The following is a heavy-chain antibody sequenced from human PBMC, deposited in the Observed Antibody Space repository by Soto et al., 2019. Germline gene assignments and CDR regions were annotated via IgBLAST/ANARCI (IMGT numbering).Heavy chain of an antibody. CDR2: ISAYNGNT. CDR1: GYTFTSYG. V-gene: IGHV1-18*01. Sequence: QVQLVQSGAEVKKPGASVKVSCKASGYTFTSYGISWVRQAPGQGLEWMGWISAYNGNTNYAQKLQGRVTMTTDTSTSTTYMELRSLRSDDTAVYYCARAQIGQLAPATWDYWGQGTLVTVSS. J-gene: IGHJ4*02. CDR3: ARAQIGQLAPATWDY. D-gene: IGHD6-6*01.